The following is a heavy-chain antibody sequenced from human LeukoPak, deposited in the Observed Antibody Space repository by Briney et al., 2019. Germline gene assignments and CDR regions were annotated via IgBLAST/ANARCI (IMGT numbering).Heavy chain of an antibody. V-gene: IGHV3-7*01. Sequence: GGSLRLSCVASGFTFTSYWMSWVRQAPGKGLEWVANIKQDGSEKYYVDSVKGRFTIFRDNAKNSLYLQMNSLRAEDTAVYYCVSFIPDYWGQGSLVTVSS. D-gene: IGHD2-21*01. J-gene: IGHJ4*02. CDR1: GFTFTSYW. CDR2: IKQDGSEK. CDR3: VSFIPDY.